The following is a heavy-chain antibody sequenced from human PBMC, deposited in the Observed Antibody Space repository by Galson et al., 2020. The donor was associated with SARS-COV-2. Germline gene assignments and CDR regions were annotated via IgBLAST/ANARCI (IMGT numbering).Heavy chain of an antibody. Sequence: SVKVSCKASEDTFITYAITWVRQAPGQGLEWMGGIIALYGTTIYAQKFQGRVSVTADQSTRTVHMEMGGLRSEDTAVYYCARVHHYDFWTGNYFDQRGQGTPVTV. J-gene: IGHJ4*02. V-gene: IGHV1-69*13. CDR3: ARVHHYDFWTGNYFDQ. D-gene: IGHD3-3*01. CDR1: EDTFITYA. CDR2: IIALYGTT.